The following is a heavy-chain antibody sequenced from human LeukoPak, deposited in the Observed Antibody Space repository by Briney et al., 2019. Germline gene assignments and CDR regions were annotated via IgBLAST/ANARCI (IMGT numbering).Heavy chain of an antibody. D-gene: IGHD3-10*01. CDR1: GFTFSSYS. J-gene: IGHJ6*02. V-gene: IGHV3-23*01. Sequence: GGSLRLSCAASGFTFSSYSMNWVRQAPGKGLEWVSAISGSGGSTYYADSVKGRFTISRDNSKNTLYLQMNSLRAEDTAVYYCAAYYGSGSPHYYYGMDVWGQGTTVTVSS. CDR3: AAYYGSGSPHYYYGMDV. CDR2: ISGSGGST.